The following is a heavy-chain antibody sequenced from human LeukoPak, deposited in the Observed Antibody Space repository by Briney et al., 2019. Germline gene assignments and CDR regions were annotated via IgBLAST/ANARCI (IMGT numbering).Heavy chain of an antibody. J-gene: IGHJ4*02. D-gene: IGHD4-17*01. Sequence: SQTLSLTCAVSGGAINRGGFYWSWIRLHPGKGLEWIGSIYYGGTYYYNPSLKSRLIMSVDTSQNQFSLKLSSVTAADTAVYYCARSGNYGGAYWGPGTLVTVSS. CDR1: GGAINRGGFY. CDR3: ARSGNYGGAY. CDR2: IYYGGTY. V-gene: IGHV4-31*02.